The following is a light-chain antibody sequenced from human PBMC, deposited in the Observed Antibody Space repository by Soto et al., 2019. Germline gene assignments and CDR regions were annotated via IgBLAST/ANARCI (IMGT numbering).Light chain of an antibody. V-gene: IGKV3-15*01. CDR2: DVS. CDR1: QSVSSN. CDR3: QQYNNWPFT. J-gene: IGKJ3*01. Sequence: EIVMTQSPATLSVSPGERATLSCRASQSVSSNLAWYQQKPGQAPRLLIYDVSTRATGIPARFSGSGSGTEFTLTISSLQSEDFAVYSCQQYNNWPFTVGPGTKVHIK.